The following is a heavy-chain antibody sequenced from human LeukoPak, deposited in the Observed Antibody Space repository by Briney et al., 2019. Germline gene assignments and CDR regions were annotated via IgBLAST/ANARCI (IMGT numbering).Heavy chain of an antibody. V-gene: IGHV3-23*01. D-gene: IGHD2-21*02. CDR1: GFTFSSYA. CDR3: AKDSYCGGDCPPGY. J-gene: IGHJ4*02. Sequence: TGGSLRLSCAASGFTFSSYAMSWVRQAPGKGLEWVSAISGSGGSTYYADSVKGRFTISRDNSKNTLYLQMNSLRAEDTAVYYCAKDSYCGGDCPPGYWGQGTLVTVSS. CDR2: ISGSGGST.